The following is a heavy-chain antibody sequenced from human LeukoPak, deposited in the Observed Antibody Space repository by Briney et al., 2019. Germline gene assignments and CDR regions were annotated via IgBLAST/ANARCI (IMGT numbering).Heavy chain of an antibody. CDR3: ARVAFSKYHYYMDV. J-gene: IGHJ6*03. Sequence: ASVKVSCKASGYSFTTFGITWVRQAPGQGLEWMAWLSAHIGDTNYSQKFQGRVTVTSDTSTSTAYMELRSLKSDDTAVYFCARVAFSKYHYYMDVWGKGTTVTVSS. V-gene: IGHV1-18*01. D-gene: IGHD4-11*01. CDR2: LSAHIGDT. CDR1: GYSFTTFG.